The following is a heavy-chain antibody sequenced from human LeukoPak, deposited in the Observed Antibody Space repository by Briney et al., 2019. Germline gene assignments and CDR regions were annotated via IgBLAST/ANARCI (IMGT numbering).Heavy chain of an antibody. CDR3: ARGVVIAPQTFDY. Sequence: SETLSFTCTVSGGSISSYWSWIRQPAGKGLEWIGRIYGSGSTTYNPSLKSRVTMSLDMSKNQFFLKLSSVTAADTAVYYCARGVVIAPQTFDYWGQGTLVTVSS. V-gene: IGHV4-4*07. D-gene: IGHD2-21*01. CDR2: IYGSGST. J-gene: IGHJ4*02. CDR1: GGSISSY.